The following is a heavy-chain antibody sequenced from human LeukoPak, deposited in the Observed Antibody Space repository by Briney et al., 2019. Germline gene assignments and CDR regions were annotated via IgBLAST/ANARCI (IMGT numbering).Heavy chain of an antibody. D-gene: IGHD4-23*01. CDR2: IYHNGDT. CDR1: GASITTIAYY. V-gene: IGHV4-30-2*06. CDR3: ASRPLGGNFYFDY. J-gene: IGHJ4*02. Sequence: SQTLSLTCSVSGASITTIAYYWNWIRQSPGKGLEWIGSIYHNGDTGYNPSLKSRVSVSIDRSQNQFSLRLSYVSAADTAVYYCASRPLGGNFYFDYWGQGILVSVSS.